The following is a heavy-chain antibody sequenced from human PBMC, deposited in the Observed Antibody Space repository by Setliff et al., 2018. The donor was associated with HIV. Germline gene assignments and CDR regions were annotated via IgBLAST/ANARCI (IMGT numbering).Heavy chain of an antibody. CDR1: GGSLSGYY. Sequence: KASETLSLTCAVYGGSLSGYYWRWIRQPPGKGLEWIGDVSHTGSTNYNPSLKSRITISADTPKNQFSLKLSSVTAADTAVYYCAREGTYSGTYWVRRVASFDIWGQGTRVTVSS. D-gene: IGHD1-26*01. CDR3: AREGTYSGTYWVRRVASFDI. CDR2: VSHTGST. V-gene: IGHV4-34*01. J-gene: IGHJ3*02.